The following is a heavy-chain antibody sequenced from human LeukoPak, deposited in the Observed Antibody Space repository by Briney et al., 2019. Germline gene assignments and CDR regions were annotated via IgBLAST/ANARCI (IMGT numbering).Heavy chain of an antibody. D-gene: IGHD2-2*01. J-gene: IGHJ6*03. CDR2: IYTSGST. Sequence: SETLSLTCTVSGGSISSGSYYWSWIRQPAGKGLEWIGRIYTSGSTNYNPSLKSRVTISVDTSKNQFSLKLSSVTAADTAVYYCARGREVVPAATQANYYYYYMDVWGKGTTVTVSS. CDR1: GGSISSGSYY. V-gene: IGHV4-61*02. CDR3: ARGREVVPAATQANYYYYYMDV.